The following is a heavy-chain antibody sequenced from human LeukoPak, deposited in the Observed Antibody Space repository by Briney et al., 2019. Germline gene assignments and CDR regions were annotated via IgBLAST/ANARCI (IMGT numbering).Heavy chain of an antibody. CDR1: GGTFSSYA. Sequence: SVKVSCKASGGTFSSYAISWVRQAPGQGLEWMGGIIPIFGTANYAQKFQGRVTMPEDTSTDTAYMELSSLRSEDTAVYYCTTGPFGWGQGTLVTVSS. CDR2: IIPIFGTA. D-gene: IGHD3-16*01. J-gene: IGHJ4*02. CDR3: TTGPFG. V-gene: IGHV1-69*06.